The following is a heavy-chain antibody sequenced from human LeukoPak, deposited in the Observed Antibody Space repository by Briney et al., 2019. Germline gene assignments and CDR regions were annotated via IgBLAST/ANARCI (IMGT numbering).Heavy chain of an antibody. CDR1: GGTFSSYA. CDR2: IIPIFGTA. D-gene: IGHD4-11*01. J-gene: IGHJ4*02. CDR3: ARVAVDYSKASSSLINYFDY. V-gene: IGHV1-69*13. Sequence: SVKVSCKASGGTFSSYAISWVRQAPGQGLEWMGGIIPIFGTANYAQKFQGRVTITADESTSTAYMELSSLRSEDTAVYYCARVAVDYSKASSSLINYFDYWGQGTLVTVSS.